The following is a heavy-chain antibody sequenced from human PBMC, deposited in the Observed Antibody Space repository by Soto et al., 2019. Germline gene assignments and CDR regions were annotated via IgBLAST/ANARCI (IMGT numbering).Heavy chain of an antibody. J-gene: IGHJ3*02. V-gene: IGHV5-10-1*01. CDR2: IDPSDSYT. CDR3: ASRVQLWLNDAFDI. Sequence: PGDSLKISCKGSGYSFTSYWISWVRQMPGKGLEWMGRIDPSDSYTNYSPSFQGHVTISADKSISTAYLQWSSLKASDTAMYYCASRVQLWLNDAFDIWGQGTMVTVSS. D-gene: IGHD5-18*01. CDR1: GYSFTSYW.